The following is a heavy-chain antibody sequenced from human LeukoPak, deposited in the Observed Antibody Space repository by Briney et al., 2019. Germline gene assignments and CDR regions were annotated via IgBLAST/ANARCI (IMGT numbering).Heavy chain of an antibody. V-gene: IGHV3-21*01. CDR3: ARDVRPEAAAEEHYYYYYMDV. CDR1: GFTFSSYS. J-gene: IGHJ6*03. D-gene: IGHD6-13*01. CDR2: ISSSSYI. Sequence: GGSLRLSCAASGFTFSSYSMNWVRQAPGKGLEWVSFISSSSYIYYADSVKGRFTISRDNAKNSLYLQMNSLRAEDTAVYYCARDVRPEAAAEEHYYYYYMDVWGKGTTVTVSS.